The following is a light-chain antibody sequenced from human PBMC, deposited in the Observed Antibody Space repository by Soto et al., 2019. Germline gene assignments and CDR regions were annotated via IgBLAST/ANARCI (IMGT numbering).Light chain of an antibody. CDR3: QQVNSYPLT. V-gene: IGKV1-9*01. Sequence: DIQMTQSPASLSASVGDRFAITFRASQSISTYLHWYQQKPGKAPMFLIYAASTLQSGVPSRFSGGGAGTDFTLTISSLQPEDFATYYCQQVNSYPLTLGGGTKVDIK. J-gene: IGKJ4*01. CDR2: AAS. CDR1: QSISTY.